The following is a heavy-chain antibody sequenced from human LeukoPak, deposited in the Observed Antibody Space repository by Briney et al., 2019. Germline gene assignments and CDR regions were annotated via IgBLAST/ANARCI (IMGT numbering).Heavy chain of an antibody. CDR2: ISGSGGST. Sequence: QPGGSLRLSCAASGFTFSSYAMSWVRQAPGKGLEWVSAISGSGGSTYYADSVEGRFTISRDNSKNTLHLQMNSLRAEDTAVYYCAKESGYSYGSLFDYWGQGTLVTVSS. CDR1: GFTFSSYA. V-gene: IGHV3-23*01. J-gene: IGHJ4*02. CDR3: AKESGYSYGSLFDY. D-gene: IGHD5-18*01.